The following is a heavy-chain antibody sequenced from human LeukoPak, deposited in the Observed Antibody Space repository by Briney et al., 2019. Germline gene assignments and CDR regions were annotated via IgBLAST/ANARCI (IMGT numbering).Heavy chain of an antibody. V-gene: IGHV3-21*04. Sequence: GGSLRLSCAASGFTFSSYSMNWVRQAPGKGLEWVSCISSSSSYIYYADSVKGRFTISRDNSKNTLYLQMNSLRAEDTAVYYCAKWGVAFDYWGQGTLVTVSS. CDR1: GFTFSSYS. CDR3: AKWGVAFDY. D-gene: IGHD3-10*01. J-gene: IGHJ4*02. CDR2: ISSSSSYI.